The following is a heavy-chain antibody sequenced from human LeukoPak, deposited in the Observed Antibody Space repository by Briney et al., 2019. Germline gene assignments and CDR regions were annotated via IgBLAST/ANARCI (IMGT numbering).Heavy chain of an antibody. J-gene: IGHJ4*02. CDR2: ISYDGSNK. V-gene: IGHV3-30-3*01. Sequence: GGSLRLSCAASGFTFSSYAMHWVRQAPGRGLEWVAVISYDGSNKYYADSVKGRFTISRDNSKNTLYLQMNSLRAEDTAVYYCAKDQERYCSSTSCYASDYWGQGTLVTVSS. CDR1: GFTFSSYA. CDR3: AKDQERYCSSTSCYASDY. D-gene: IGHD2-2*01.